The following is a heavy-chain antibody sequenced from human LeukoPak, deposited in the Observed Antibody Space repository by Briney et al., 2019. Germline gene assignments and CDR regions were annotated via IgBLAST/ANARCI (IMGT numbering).Heavy chain of an antibody. D-gene: IGHD5-18*01. J-gene: IGHJ4*02. V-gene: IGHV4-31*03. CDR3: STGGDTAKGGDS. CDR2: IHPGGSI. Sequence: SETLSLTCTVSGGFISGSGHYWTWTRQHPGEGLEWLGFIHPGGSIYYNPSLSGRLIISADTSKNQMSLKLSPVTAADTAVYYCSTGGDTAKGGDSWGQGTLVTVSS. CDR1: GGFISGSGHY.